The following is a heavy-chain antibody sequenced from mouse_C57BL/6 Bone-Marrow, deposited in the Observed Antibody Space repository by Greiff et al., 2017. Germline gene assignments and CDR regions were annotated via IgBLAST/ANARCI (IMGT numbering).Heavy chain of an antibody. CDR3: AREDYYGSSSHWYFDV. J-gene: IGHJ1*03. Sequence: QVQLKQPGAELVRPGTSVKLSCKASGYTFTSYWMPWVKQRPGQGLEWIGVIDPSDSYTNYNQKFKGKATLTVATSSSTAYMQLSSLTSEDSAVYYCAREDYYGSSSHWYFDVWGTGTTVTVSS. V-gene: IGHV1-59*01. CDR2: IDPSDSYT. D-gene: IGHD1-1*01. CDR1: GYTFTSYW.